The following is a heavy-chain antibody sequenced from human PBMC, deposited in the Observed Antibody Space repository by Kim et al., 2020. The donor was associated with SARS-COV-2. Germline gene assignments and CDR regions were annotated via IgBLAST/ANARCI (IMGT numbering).Heavy chain of an antibody. CDR3: AREEISGSYFLYYYYYGMDV. CDR2: TYYRSKWYN. D-gene: IGHD1-26*01. J-gene: IGHJ6*02. CDR1: GDRVSSNSAA. V-gene: IGHV6-1*01. Sequence: SQTLSLTCAISGDRVSSNSAAWNWIRQSPSRGLEWLGRTYYRSKWYNDYAVSVKSRITINPDTSKNQFSLQLNSVTPEDTAVYYCAREEISGSYFLYYYYYGMDVWGQGTTVTVSS.